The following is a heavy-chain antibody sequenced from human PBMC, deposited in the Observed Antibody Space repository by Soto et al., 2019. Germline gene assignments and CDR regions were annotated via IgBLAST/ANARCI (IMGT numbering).Heavy chain of an antibody. V-gene: IGHV3-15*01. CDR1: GFTFSNAW. D-gene: IGHD3-10*01. J-gene: IGHJ3*02. CDR2: IKSKTDGGTT. CDR3: TTAGTSYYYVLVSYSVSHDAFDI. Sequence: GGSLRLSCAASGFTFSNAWMSWVRQAPGKGLEWVGRIKSKTDGGTTDYAAPVKGRFTISRDDSKNTLYLQMNSLKTEDTAVYYCTTAGTSYYYVLVSYSVSHDAFDIWGQGTMVTGSS.